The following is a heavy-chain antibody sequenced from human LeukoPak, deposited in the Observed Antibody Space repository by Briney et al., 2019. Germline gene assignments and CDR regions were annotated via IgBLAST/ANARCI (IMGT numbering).Heavy chain of an antibody. CDR1: GYTFTSYY. CDR2: INPNSGGT. Sequence: ASVKVSCKASGYTFTSYYMHWVRQAPGQGLEWMGWINPNSGGTNYAQKFQGRVTMTRDTSISTAYMELSRLRSDDTAVYYCARTPSIAALWAFDIWGQGTMVTVSS. V-gene: IGHV1-2*02. J-gene: IGHJ3*02. D-gene: IGHD6-6*01. CDR3: ARTPSIAALWAFDI.